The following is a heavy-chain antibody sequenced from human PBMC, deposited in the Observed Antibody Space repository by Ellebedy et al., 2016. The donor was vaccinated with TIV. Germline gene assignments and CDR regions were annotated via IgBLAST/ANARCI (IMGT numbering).Heavy chain of an antibody. D-gene: IGHD2-21*02. CDR3: ARSKSVGDAVNFDY. CDR1: DSGVSFANYY. Sequence: GESLKISCVASDSGVSFANYYMAWIRQAPGKGMTWISHISGSSNTIEYADSVKGRFTIPRGESSVYLQMTSLRPDDTAVYFCARSKSVGDAVNFDYWGRGTQVTVSS. CDR2: ISGSSNTI. V-gene: IGHV3-11*01. J-gene: IGHJ4*02.